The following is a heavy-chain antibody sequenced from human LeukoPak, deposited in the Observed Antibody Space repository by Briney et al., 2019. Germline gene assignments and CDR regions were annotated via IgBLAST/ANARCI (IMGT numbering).Heavy chain of an antibody. CDR2: IYSGGST. CDR3: ARVYPSGSSGWFDP. CDR1: GFTVSSNY. Sequence: GGSLRLSCAASGFTVSSNYMTWVRQAPGKGLEWVSIIYSGGSTYYADSVKGRFTISRDTSTNTLYLQMNSLRAEDTAVYYCARVYPSGSSGWFDPWGQGTLVTVSS. J-gene: IGHJ5*02. V-gene: IGHV3-66*01. D-gene: IGHD1-26*01.